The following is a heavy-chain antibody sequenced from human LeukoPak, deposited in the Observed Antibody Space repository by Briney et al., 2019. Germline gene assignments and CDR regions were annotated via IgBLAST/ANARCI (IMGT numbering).Heavy chain of an antibody. J-gene: IGHJ1*01. CDR1: GFTFRSSE. CDR3: ARDSYNGDYVPGYFQH. CDR2: ISGTGNTI. Sequence: GGSLRLSCATSGFTFRSSEMNWVRQAPGKGLEWISYISGTGNTIYYTDSVKGRFTISRDNAKNSLYLQMNSLRAEDTAVYYCARDSYNGDYVPGYFQHWGQGTLVTASS. V-gene: IGHV3-48*03. D-gene: IGHD4-17*01.